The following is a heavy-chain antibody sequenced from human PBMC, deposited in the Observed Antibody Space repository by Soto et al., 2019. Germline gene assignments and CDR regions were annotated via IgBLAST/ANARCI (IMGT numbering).Heavy chain of an antibody. D-gene: IGHD6-19*01. CDR1: GYTFTSYG. V-gene: IGHV1-18*01. CDR3: ARDHYARLAVAGDPFDY. CDR2: ISAYNGNT. J-gene: IGHJ4*02. Sequence: ASVKVSCKASGYTFTSYGISWVRQAPGQGLEWMGWISAYNGNTNYAQKLQGRVTMTTDTSTSTAYMELRSLRSDDTAVYYCARDHYARLAVAGDPFDYWGQGTLVTVSS.